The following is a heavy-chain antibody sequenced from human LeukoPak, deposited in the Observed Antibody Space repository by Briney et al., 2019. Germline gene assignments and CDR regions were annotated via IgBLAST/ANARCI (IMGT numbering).Heavy chain of an antibody. CDR1: GFTVSSNY. J-gene: IGHJ3*02. CDR2: IYSGGST. Sequence: EGSLRLSCAASGFTVSSNYMSWVRQAPGKGLEWVSVIYSGGSTYYADSVKGRSTISRDNSKNTLYLQMNSLRAENTAVYYCERGVRRRPDAFDIWGQGTMVTISS. D-gene: IGHD6-25*01. CDR3: ERGVRRRPDAFDI. V-gene: IGHV3-66*01.